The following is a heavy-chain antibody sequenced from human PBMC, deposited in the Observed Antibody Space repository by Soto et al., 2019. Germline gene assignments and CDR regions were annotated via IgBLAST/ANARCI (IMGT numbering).Heavy chain of an antibody. V-gene: IGHV3-30*18. CDR2: ISYDGSNK. D-gene: IGHD3-10*01. J-gene: IGHJ4*01. CDR1: GFTFSSYG. Sequence: GGSLRLSCAASGFTFSSYGMHWVRQAPGKGLEWVAVISYDGSNKYYADSVKGRFTISRDNSKNTLYLQMNSLRAEDTAVYYCAKDRVTMVRGVIPDFDYWAQGTLVTVSS. CDR3: AKDRVTMVRGVIPDFDY.